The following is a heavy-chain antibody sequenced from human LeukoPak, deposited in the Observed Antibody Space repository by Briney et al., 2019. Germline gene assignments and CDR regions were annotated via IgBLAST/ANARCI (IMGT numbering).Heavy chain of an antibody. J-gene: IGHJ4*02. Sequence: PGGSLRLSCAASGFTFNICGMCSVRQAPGKGLEWVSTIRNDGGNTHYADFVKGRFTISRDNSKNTLYLQMNSLRTDDTAVYYCAKDAGSDWPSDYWGQGILVTVSS. CDR1: GFTFNICG. CDR3: AKDAGSDWPSDY. CDR2: IRNDGGNT. D-gene: IGHD6-19*01. V-gene: IGHV3-23*01.